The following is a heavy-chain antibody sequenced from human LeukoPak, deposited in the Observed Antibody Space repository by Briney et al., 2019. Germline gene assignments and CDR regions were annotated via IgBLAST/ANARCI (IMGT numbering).Heavy chain of an antibody. CDR2: ISSSSSYI. CDR1: GFTFSSYS. D-gene: IGHD7-27*01. Sequence: GGSLILSCAASGFTFSSYSMNRVREAPGKGLEWVSSISSSSSYIYYADSVKGRFTISRDNAKNSLYLQMNSLRAEDTAVYYCARDSRELKLTGDARLVDYWGQGTLVTVSS. J-gene: IGHJ4*02. CDR3: ARDSRELKLTGDARLVDY. V-gene: IGHV3-21*01.